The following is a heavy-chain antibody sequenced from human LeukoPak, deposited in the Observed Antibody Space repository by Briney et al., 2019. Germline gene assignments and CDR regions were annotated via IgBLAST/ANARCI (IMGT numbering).Heavy chain of an antibody. D-gene: IGHD3-16*01. CDR3: AKDMSSTYYLSWYFDL. V-gene: IGHV3-9*01. CDR1: GFTFDDYA. Sequence: GGSLRLSCAASGFTFDDYAMHWVRQAPGKGLELVSGISWNSGSIGYADSVKGRFTISRDNAKNSLYLQMNSLRAEDTALYYCAKDMSSTYYLSWYFDLWGRGTLVTVSS. CDR2: ISWNSGSI. J-gene: IGHJ2*01.